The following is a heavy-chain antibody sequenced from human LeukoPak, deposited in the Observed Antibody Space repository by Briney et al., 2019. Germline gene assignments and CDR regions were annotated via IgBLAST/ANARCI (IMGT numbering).Heavy chain of an antibody. D-gene: IGHD3-22*01. Sequence: PGGSLSLSCGAAACFFSSIWMSCVRQAPGKGLEWVANINLDGTETQYVDSAKGRFTISRDNAENSLYLQMNSLRADDMAVYYCGRDPYDSGGYGAFDIWCRGTVVTVSS. CDR2: INLDGTET. V-gene: IGHV3-7*01. J-gene: IGHJ3*02. CDR1: ACFFSSIW. CDR3: GRDPYDSGGYGAFDI.